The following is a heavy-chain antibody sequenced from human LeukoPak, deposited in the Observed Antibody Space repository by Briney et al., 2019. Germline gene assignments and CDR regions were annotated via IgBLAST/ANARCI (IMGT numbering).Heavy chain of an antibody. Sequence: GGSLRPSCAGSGYTFGDYGMSWVRQAPGKGLEWVSAISGSGGSTYYADSVKGRFTISRDNSKNTLYLQMNSLRAEDTAVYYCAKQTVNYDILTGYYYWGQGTLVTVSS. CDR1: GYTFGDYG. J-gene: IGHJ4*02. CDR3: AKQTVNYDILTGYYY. V-gene: IGHV3-23*01. D-gene: IGHD3-9*01. CDR2: ISGSGGST.